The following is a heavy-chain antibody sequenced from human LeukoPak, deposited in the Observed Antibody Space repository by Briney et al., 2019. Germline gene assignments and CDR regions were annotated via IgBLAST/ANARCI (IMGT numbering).Heavy chain of an antibody. CDR1: GFTFSSYG. CDR3: ARDSRIYYYGSGSLDY. Sequence: GGSLRHSCAASGFTFSSYGMHWVRQAPGKGLEWVAVIWYDGSNKYYADSVKGRFTISRDNSKNTLYLQMNSLRAEDTAVYYCARDSRIYYYGSGSLDYWGQGTLVTVSS. V-gene: IGHV3-33*01. CDR2: IWYDGSNK. J-gene: IGHJ4*02. D-gene: IGHD3-10*01.